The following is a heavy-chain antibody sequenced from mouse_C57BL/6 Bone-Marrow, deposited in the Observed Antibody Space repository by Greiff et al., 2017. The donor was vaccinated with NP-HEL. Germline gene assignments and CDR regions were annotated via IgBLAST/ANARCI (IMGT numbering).Heavy chain of an antibody. Sequence: VQLQQPGAELVRPGSSVKLSCKASGYTFTSYWMHWVKQRPIQGLEWIGNIDPSDSETHYNQKFKDKATLTVDKSSSTAYMQLSSLTSEDSAVYYCARGWLLSYWYFDVWGTGTTVTVSS. CDR1: GYTFTSYW. V-gene: IGHV1-52*01. D-gene: IGHD2-3*01. CDR3: ARGWLLSYWYFDV. CDR2: IDPSDSET. J-gene: IGHJ1*03.